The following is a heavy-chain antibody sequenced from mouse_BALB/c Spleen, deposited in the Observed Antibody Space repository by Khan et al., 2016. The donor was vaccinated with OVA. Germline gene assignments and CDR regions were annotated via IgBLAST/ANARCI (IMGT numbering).Heavy chain of an antibody. CDR3: IREGANYRNDGWIAY. J-gene: IGHJ3*01. CDR2: INPSNDYT. Sequence: QVQLKESGAELARPGASVKMSCKASGYTFTAYTIHWVKQRPGQGLEWIGYINPSNDYTNYNQKFKDKATLTADKSSSTAYMQLSSLTSEDFAVYYCIREGANYRNDGWIAYWGQGTLVTVSA. CDR1: GYTFTAYT. V-gene: IGHV1-4*01. D-gene: IGHD2-14*01.